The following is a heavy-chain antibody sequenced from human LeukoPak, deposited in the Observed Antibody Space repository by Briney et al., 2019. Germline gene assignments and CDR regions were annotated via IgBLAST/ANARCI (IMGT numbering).Heavy chain of an antibody. CDR1: GFTFSDYY. J-gene: IGHJ4*02. CDR3: ASGDRGYSYGFSGY. CDR2: ISSSGSNI. D-gene: IGHD5-18*01. V-gene: IGHV3-11*04. Sequence: GGSLRLSCAASGFTFSDYYMSWIRQAPGKGLEWVSYISSSGSNIDYADSVKGRFTISRDNAQNSLSLQMNSLRAEDTAVYYCASGDRGYSYGFSGYWGQGTLVTVSS.